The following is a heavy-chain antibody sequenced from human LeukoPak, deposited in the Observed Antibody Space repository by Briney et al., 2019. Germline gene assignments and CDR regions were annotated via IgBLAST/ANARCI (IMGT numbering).Heavy chain of an antibody. D-gene: IGHD6-19*01. J-gene: IGHJ6*03. CDR1: GYTFTSYA. Sequence: ASVKVSCKASGYTFTSYAMNWVRQAPGQGLEWMGWINTNTGNPTYAQGFTGRFVFSLDTSVSTAYLQISSLKAEDTAVYYCARFYTSGWSVVSYYYYYMDVWGKGTTVTISS. CDR2: INTNTGNP. V-gene: IGHV7-4-1*02. CDR3: ARFYTSGWSVVSYYYYYMDV.